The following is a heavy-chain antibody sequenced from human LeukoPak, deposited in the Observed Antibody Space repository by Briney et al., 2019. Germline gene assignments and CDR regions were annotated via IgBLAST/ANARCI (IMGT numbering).Heavy chain of an antibody. V-gene: IGHV3-53*01. CDR3: ASTSGGLGYFDY. J-gene: IGHJ4*02. CDR2: IYSGGST. CDR1: GFTVSSNY. D-gene: IGHD6-19*01. Sequence: GGSLRLSCAASGFTVSSNYMSWVRQAPGKGPEWVSVIYSGGSTCYADSVKGRFTISRDNSKNTLYLQMNSLRAEDTAVYYCASTSGGLGYFDYWGQGTLVTVSS.